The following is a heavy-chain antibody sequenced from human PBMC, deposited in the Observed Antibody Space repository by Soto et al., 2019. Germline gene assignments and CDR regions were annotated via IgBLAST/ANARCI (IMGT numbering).Heavy chain of an antibody. CDR2: ISGSGGST. Sequence: EVQLLESGGGLVQPGGSLRLSCAASGFTFSSYAMSWVHQAPGKGLEWVSAISGSGGSTYYADSVKGRFTISRDNSKNTLYLQMNSLRAEDTAVYYCAKGDYCSSTSCYAYYFDYWGQGTLVTVSS. D-gene: IGHD2-2*01. V-gene: IGHV3-23*01. J-gene: IGHJ4*02. CDR1: GFTFSSYA. CDR3: AKGDYCSSTSCYAYYFDY.